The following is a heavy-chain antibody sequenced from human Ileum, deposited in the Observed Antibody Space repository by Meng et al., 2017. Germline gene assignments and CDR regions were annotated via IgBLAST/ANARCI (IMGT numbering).Heavy chain of an antibody. Sequence: VRLVESGGGLVRPGGFLGLSCAASGFTFSDTFMGWFRQAPGKGLEWISSINGSGTIIYYADSVNGRFTVSRDNAKNSVSLQMNSLTAEDTAVYYCARDLLRACDYWGQGTLVTVSS. J-gene: IGHJ4*02. CDR3: ARDLLRACDY. D-gene: IGHD1-26*01. V-gene: IGHV3-11*04. CDR2: INGSGTII. CDR1: GFTFSDTF.